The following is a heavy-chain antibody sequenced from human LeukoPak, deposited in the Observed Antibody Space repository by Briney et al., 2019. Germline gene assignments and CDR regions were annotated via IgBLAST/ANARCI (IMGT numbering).Heavy chain of an antibody. J-gene: IGHJ5*02. V-gene: IGHV3-30-3*01. CDR2: ISYDGSNK. D-gene: IGHD2-2*02. Sequence: PGGSLRLSCAASGFTFSSYAMHWVRQAPGKGLEWVAVISYDGSNKYYADSVKGRFTISRDNSKNTLYLQMNSLKAEDTAVYYCARDSPSYCSSTSCYRDNWFGPWGQGTLVTVSS. CDR1: GFTFSSYA. CDR3: ARDSPSYCSSTSCYRDNWFGP.